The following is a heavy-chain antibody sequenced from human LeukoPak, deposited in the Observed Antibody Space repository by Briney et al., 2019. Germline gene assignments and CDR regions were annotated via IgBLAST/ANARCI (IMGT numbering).Heavy chain of an antibody. V-gene: IGHV4-59*08. CDR1: GGSISSYY. CDR2: IYYSGST. J-gene: IGHJ4*02. Sequence: SETLSLTCTVPGGSISSYYWSWIRQPPGKGLEWIGYIYYSGSTNYNPSLKSRVTISVDTSKNQFSLKLSSVTAADTAVYYCARQGHYDFWSGYDYWGQGTLVTVSS. D-gene: IGHD3-3*01. CDR3: ARQGHYDFWSGYDY.